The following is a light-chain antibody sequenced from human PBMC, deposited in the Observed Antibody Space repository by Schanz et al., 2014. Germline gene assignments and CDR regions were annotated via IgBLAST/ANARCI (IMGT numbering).Light chain of an antibody. CDR2: DVS. CDR3: GTWDSSLSAVYV. J-gene: IGLJ1*01. Sequence: QSALTQPASVSGSPGQSITISCTGTSSDVGGYNYVSWYQQHPGKAPKLMIYDVSNRPSGVSNRFSGSKSGNTASLTISGLQAEDEADYYCGTWDSSLSAVYVFGTGTKLTVL. CDR1: SSDVGGYNY. V-gene: IGLV2-14*01.